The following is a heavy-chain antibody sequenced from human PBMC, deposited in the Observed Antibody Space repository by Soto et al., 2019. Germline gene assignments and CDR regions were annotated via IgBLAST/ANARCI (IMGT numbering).Heavy chain of an antibody. CDR1: GGSFSGYY. D-gene: IGHD3-16*02. J-gene: IGHJ4*02. Sequence: QVQLQQWGAGLLKPSETLSLTCAVYGGSFSGYYWSWIRQPPGKGLEWIGEINHSGSTNYNPSLKSRVTISVDTSKNQCSLKLSSVTAADTAVYYCARGHDYVWGSYRPAPSYFDYWGQGTLVTVSS. CDR2: INHSGST. V-gene: IGHV4-34*01. CDR3: ARGHDYVWGSYRPAPSYFDY.